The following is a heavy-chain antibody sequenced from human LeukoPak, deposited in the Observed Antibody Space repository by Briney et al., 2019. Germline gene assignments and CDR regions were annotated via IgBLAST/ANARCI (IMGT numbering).Heavy chain of an antibody. D-gene: IGHD3-22*01. J-gene: IGHJ4*02. Sequence: QAGGSLRLSCAASGFTFDYYAMSWVRQALGKGLEWVSAISGSGGSTYYADSVKGRFTISRDNSEDTLYLQMDSLRAEDTAVYYCAKEGDSSGYYPDYWGQGTLVTVSS. CDR3: AKEGDSSGYYPDY. V-gene: IGHV3-23*01. CDR1: GFTFDYYA. CDR2: ISGSGGST.